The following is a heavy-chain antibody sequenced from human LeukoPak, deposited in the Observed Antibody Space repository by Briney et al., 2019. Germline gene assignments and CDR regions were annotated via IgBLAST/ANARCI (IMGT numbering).Heavy chain of an antibody. Sequence: SETLSLTCSVSGASIHSYYWSWIRQSAGKGLEYIGRVYTTGGTHYNPTLKSRLTLSADTSKNQFYLTLSSVTAADTAVYYCATGSGYYRGAEYFEYRGQGILVTVSS. D-gene: IGHD3-22*01. CDR2: VYTTGGT. CDR3: ATGSGYYRGAEYFEY. J-gene: IGHJ1*01. CDR1: GASIHSYY. V-gene: IGHV4-4*07.